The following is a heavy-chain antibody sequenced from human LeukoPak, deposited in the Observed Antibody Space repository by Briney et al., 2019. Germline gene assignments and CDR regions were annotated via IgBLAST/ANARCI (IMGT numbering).Heavy chain of an antibody. CDR3: AKWSGTYRTFDC. CDR2: ITGSSGTT. J-gene: IGHJ4*02. CDR1: GFTFSSYG. V-gene: IGHV3-23*01. Sequence: GGSLRLSCAASGFTFSSYGMHWVRQAPGKGLEWVSTITGSSGTTYYADSVKGRFTISRDNSKNTLYLQMNSLRAEDTAVYYCAKWSGTYRTFDCWGQGTLVTVSS. D-gene: IGHD1-26*01.